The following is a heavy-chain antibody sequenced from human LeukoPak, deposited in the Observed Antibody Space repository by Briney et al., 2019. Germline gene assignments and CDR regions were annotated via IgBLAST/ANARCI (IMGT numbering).Heavy chain of an antibody. Sequence: GRSLRLSCAASGFTFDDYAMHWVRHAPGKGLEWVSGISWNSGSIGYADSVKGRFTISRDNAKNSLYLQMNSLRAEDTALYYCAKDFGSRYFDLWGRGTLVTVSS. D-gene: IGHD3-10*01. CDR2: ISWNSGSI. J-gene: IGHJ2*01. CDR3: AKDFGSRYFDL. V-gene: IGHV3-9*01. CDR1: GFTFDDYA.